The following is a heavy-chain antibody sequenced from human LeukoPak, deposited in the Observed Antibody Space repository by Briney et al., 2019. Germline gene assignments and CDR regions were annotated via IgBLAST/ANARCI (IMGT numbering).Heavy chain of an antibody. CDR2: IYRSGST. D-gene: IGHD4-17*01. V-gene: IGHV4-38-2*02. J-gene: IGHJ6*03. CDR1: SYSISNSLY. Sequence: SETLSLTCSGSSYSISNSLYWGWLRQPPGKGLEWIGSIYRSGSTFYNPSLKSRVTISLDTSKNQFSLKLSSVTAADTAVYFCARGTYGYYMDVWGKGTTVTVSS. CDR3: ARGTYGYYMDV.